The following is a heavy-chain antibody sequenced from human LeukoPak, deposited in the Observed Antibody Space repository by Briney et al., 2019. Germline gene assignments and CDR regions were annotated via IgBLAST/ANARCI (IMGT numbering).Heavy chain of an antibody. J-gene: IGHJ4*02. Sequence: GGSLRLSCAASGFTFSTYNMNWVRQAPGKGLEWVSGISDSGGSPYYADSVKGRFTISRDNSKNTLYLQMNGLRAEDTAIYYCATYRRGYHDTNESYYFDYWGQGTLVTVSS. V-gene: IGHV3-23*01. D-gene: IGHD2-8*01. CDR1: GFTFSTYN. CDR3: ATYRRGYHDTNESYYFDY. CDR2: ISDSGGSP.